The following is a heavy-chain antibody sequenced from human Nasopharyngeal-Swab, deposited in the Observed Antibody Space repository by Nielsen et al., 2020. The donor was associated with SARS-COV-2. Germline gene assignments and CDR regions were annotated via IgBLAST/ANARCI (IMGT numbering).Heavy chain of an antibody. CDR1: GFTFDDYA. CDR2: ISWNSGSI. V-gene: IGHV3-9*01. CDR3: AKDGLVST. J-gene: IGHJ5*02. Sequence: SLKISCAASGFTFDDYAMHCVRQAPGKGLEWVSGISWNSGSIGYADSVKGRFTISRDNAKNSLYLQMNSLRAEDTALYYCAKDGLVSTWGQGTLVTVSS. D-gene: IGHD3-3*01.